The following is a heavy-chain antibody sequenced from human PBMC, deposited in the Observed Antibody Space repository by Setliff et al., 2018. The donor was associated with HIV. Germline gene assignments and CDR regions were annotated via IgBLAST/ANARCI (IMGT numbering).Heavy chain of an antibody. CDR1: GGTFSSYA. D-gene: IGHD6-19*01. CDR2: IIPIFGTA. J-gene: IGHJ4*02. CDR3: AREEAYSSGWYVG. Sequence: SVKVSCKASGGTFSSYAISWVRQAPGQGLEWMGGIIPIFGTANYAQKFQGRVTITADESTSTAYMELSSLRSEDTAVYYCAREEAYSSGWYVGWGQGALVTVSS. V-gene: IGHV1-69*13.